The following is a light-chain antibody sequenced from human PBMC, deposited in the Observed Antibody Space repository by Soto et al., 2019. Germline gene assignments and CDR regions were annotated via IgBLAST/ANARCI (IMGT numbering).Light chain of an antibody. CDR2: DVS. CDR3: SSYTSSSTVV. Sequence: QSALTQPASVSGSPGQSITISCTGTTSDVGGYNYVSWYQQHPGKAPNLMIYDVSNRPSGVSNRFSGSKSGNTASLTISGLRAEDEADYYCSSYTSSSTVVFGGGTKVTVL. V-gene: IGLV2-14*01. J-gene: IGLJ2*01. CDR1: TSDVGGYNY.